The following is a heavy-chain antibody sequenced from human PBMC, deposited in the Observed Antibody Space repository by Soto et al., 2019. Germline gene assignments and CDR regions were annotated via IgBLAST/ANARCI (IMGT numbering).Heavy chain of an antibody. CDR3: ARALYCSGGSCPPHAFDI. Sequence: SVKVSCKASGGTFSSYAISWVRQAPGQGLEWMGGIIPIFGTANYAQKFQGRVTITADESTSTAYMELSSLRSEDTAVYYCARALYCSGGSCPPHAFDIWGQGTMVTVSS. CDR1: GGTFSSYA. CDR2: IIPIFGTA. J-gene: IGHJ3*02. D-gene: IGHD2-15*01. V-gene: IGHV1-69*13.